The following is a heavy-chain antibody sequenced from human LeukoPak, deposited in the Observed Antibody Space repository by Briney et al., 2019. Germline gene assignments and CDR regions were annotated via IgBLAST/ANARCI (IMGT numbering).Heavy chain of an antibody. CDR1: GFTFSDYY. Sequence: GGSLRLSCAASGFTFSDYYMSWVRQAPGKGLEWISYIDLSSSTLYYGDSVKGRFTISRDNAKNSVYLQMNSLRAEDTGVYYCARGHYGLDVWGQETTVTVSS. J-gene: IGHJ6*02. CDR2: IDLSSSTL. V-gene: IGHV3-11*01. CDR3: ARGHYGLDV.